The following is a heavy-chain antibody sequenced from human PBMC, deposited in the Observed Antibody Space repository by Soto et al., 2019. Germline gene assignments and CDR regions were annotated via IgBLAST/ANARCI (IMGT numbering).Heavy chain of an antibody. CDR3: AKDIERYGDYLFDY. CDR2: ISWNSGSI. CDR1: GFTFDDYA. Sequence: GGSLRLSCAASGFTFDDYAMHWVRQAPGKGLEWVSGISWNSGSIGYADSVKGRFTISRDNAKNSLYLQMNSLRAEDTALYYCAKDIERYGDYLFDYWGQGTLVTVSS. D-gene: IGHD4-17*01. J-gene: IGHJ4*02. V-gene: IGHV3-9*01.